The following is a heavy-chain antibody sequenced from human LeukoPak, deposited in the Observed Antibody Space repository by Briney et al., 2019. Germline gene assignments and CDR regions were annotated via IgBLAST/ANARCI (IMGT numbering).Heavy chain of an antibody. D-gene: IGHD3-16*02. CDR2: INHSGST. Sequence: PSETLSLTCAVYGGSFSGYYWSWIRQPPGKGLEWIGEINHSGSTNYNPSLKSRVTISVDTSKNQFSLKLSSVTAADTAVYYCARVLSGFGSYDYVWGSYRYRYYLDYWGQGTLVTVSS. J-gene: IGHJ4*02. V-gene: IGHV4-34*01. CDR3: ARVLSGFGSYDYVWGSYRYRYYLDY. CDR1: GGSFSGYY.